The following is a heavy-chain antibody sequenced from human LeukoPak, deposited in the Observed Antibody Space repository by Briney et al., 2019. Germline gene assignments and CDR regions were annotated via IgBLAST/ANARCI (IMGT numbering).Heavy chain of an antibody. Sequence: KSSETLSLTCAVYGGSFSGYYWSWIRQPPGKGLEWIGSIYYSGSTYYNPSLKSRVTISVDTSKIQFSLKLSSVTAADTAVYYCARDPLVAATGFDYWGQGTLVTVSS. J-gene: IGHJ4*02. CDR3: ARDPLVAATGFDY. D-gene: IGHD2-15*01. V-gene: IGHV4-34*01. CDR2: IYYSGST. CDR1: GGSFSGYY.